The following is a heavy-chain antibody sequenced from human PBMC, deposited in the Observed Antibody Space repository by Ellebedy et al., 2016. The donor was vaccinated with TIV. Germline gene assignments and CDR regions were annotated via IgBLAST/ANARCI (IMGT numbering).Heavy chain of an antibody. CDR3: ARRGSYGDYAVHVNSWFDS. D-gene: IGHD4-17*01. CDR1: GFTFNSYA. Sequence: PGGSLRLSCEASGFTFNSYAFHWVRQAPGRGLEWVANIYQDGSEKYYVDSVEGRFTISRDNAKNELYLQMKSLRVEDTAVYYCARRGSYGDYAVHVNSWFDSWGQGTPVSVSP. V-gene: IGHV3-7*01. CDR2: IYQDGSEK. J-gene: IGHJ5*01.